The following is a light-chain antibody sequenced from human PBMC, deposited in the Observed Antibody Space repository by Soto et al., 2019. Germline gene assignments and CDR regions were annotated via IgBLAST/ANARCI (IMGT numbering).Light chain of an antibody. Sequence: EIVLAQSPGTLSLSPGERAASSYRASQSFSSSDLAWYQQKPGQAPRLLIYGASSRATGIPDRFSGSGSGTDFTLTISRLEPEDSAVYYCQQRHMWPITFGHGTRLEIK. J-gene: IGKJ5*01. CDR1: QSFSSSD. CDR2: GAS. CDR3: QQRHMWPIT. V-gene: IGKV3D-20*02.